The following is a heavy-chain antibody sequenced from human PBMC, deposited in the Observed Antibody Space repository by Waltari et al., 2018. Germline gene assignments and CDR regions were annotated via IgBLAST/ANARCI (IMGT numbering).Heavy chain of an antibody. CDR3: ARDGGVSTTRWYLDL. Sequence: EMQLVESGGDLVQPGKSLRLSCVVSGFTFDDHGMHWVRQAPGKGLEWVSGVSWNRDDIAYADSVKGRFTVARDNAKNTLYLEMNRLAVDDTGLYYCARDGGVSTTRWYLDLWGRGTLVTVSS. CDR1: GFTFDDHG. V-gene: IGHV3-9*01. D-gene: IGHD3-16*01. J-gene: IGHJ2*01. CDR2: VSWNRDDI.